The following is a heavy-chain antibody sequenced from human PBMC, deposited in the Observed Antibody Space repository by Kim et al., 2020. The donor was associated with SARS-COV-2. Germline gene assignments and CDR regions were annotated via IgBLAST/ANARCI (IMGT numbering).Heavy chain of an antibody. CDR1: CGSISSSGYY. Sequence: SETLSLTCTVSCGSISSSGYYWGWIRQPPGKGLEWIGSVYHTGNTYYNPSLKSRVTISADTPKNQFSLKLTSVTAADTAVYYCARQGDCSGSYYLSPYYYYGMDVWGQGTAVTVSS. D-gene: IGHD3-10*02. J-gene: IGHJ6*02. V-gene: IGHV4-39*01. CDR2: VYHTGNT. CDR3: ARQGDCSGSYYLSPYYYYGMDV.